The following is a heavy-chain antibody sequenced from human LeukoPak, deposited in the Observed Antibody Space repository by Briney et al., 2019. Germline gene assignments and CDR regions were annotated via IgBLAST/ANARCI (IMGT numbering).Heavy chain of an antibody. CDR3: AKDDLLGDYWVDP. J-gene: IGHJ5*02. CDR2: IKQDGSEK. Sequence: PGGSLRLSCAASGFTFSSYWMSWVRQAPGKGLEWVANIKQDGSEKYYVDSVKGRFTISRDNAKISLYLQMNSLRAEDTAVYYCAKDDLLGDYWVDPWGQGTLVTVSS. D-gene: IGHD2-21*02. CDR1: GFTFSSYW. V-gene: IGHV3-7*01.